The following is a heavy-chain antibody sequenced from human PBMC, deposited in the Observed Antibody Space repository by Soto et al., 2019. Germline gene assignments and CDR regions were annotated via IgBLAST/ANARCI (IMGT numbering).Heavy chain of an antibody. CDR1: GYTFTSYG. D-gene: IGHD3-22*01. Sequence: QVQLVQSGAEVKKPGASVKVSCKASGYTFTSYGMNWMRQAPGRGLEWMGWINPGNGNTKYSQKFQGRVIIERDTYESTAYMELSSLRSEDTAVYYCARGGYFDSSNYLAYWGLGTLVTVSS. J-gene: IGHJ4*02. CDR2: INPGNGNT. V-gene: IGHV1-3*01. CDR3: ARGGYFDSSNYLAY.